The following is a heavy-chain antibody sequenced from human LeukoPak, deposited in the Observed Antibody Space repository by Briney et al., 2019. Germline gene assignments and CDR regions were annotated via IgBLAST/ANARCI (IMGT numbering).Heavy chain of an antibody. J-gene: IGHJ4*02. CDR2: ISWNSGSI. CDR1: GFTFDDYA. Sequence: GGSPRLSCAASGFTFDDYAKHWVRQAPGKGLEWVSGISWNSGSIGYADSVKGRFTISRDNAKNSLYLQMNSLRAEDTALYYCAKDTTPLRLTNLDYWGQGTLATVSS. CDR3: AKDTTPLRLTNLDY. V-gene: IGHV3-9*01. D-gene: IGHD5-18*01.